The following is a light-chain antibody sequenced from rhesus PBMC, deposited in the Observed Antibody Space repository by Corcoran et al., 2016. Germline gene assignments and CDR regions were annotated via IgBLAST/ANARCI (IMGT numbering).Light chain of an antibody. Sequence: DIQMTQSPSSLSASVGDTVTNTCRASQGISIWLAWYQQKPGKAPTLLIYKASSLQSGVPSRFSGSGSRTDFTLTISSRQSEDFATYYCQQYDSRPLTFGGGTKVEIK. CDR1: QGISIW. V-gene: IGKV1-22*01. CDR2: KAS. J-gene: IGKJ4*01. CDR3: QQYDSRPLT.